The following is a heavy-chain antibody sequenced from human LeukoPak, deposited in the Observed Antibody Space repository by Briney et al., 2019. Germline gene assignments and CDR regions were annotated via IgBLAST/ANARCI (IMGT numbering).Heavy chain of an antibody. CDR1: GFTFSSYA. CDR2: ISYDGSNK. CDR3: AATTTHFDY. J-gene: IGHJ4*02. D-gene: IGHD5-12*01. Sequence: GGSLRLSCAASGFTFSSYALHWVRQAPGKGLEWVAVISYDGSNKYYADSVKGRFTISRDNSKNTLYLQMNSLRAEDTAVYYCAATTTHFDYWGQGTLVTVSS. V-gene: IGHV3-30*07.